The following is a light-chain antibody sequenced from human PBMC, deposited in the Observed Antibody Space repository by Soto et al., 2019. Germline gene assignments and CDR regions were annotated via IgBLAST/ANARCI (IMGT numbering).Light chain of an antibody. CDR1: QSVSSN. CDR3: QQYNKWPLIT. Sequence: EIVMTQSPDTLSVSAGERATLSCRVSQSVSSNLAWYQQKPGQAPRLLIYGASTRATGIPARFSGSGSGTDFTLTISGLGPEDFALYYCQQYNKWPLITFGQGTRLEI. J-gene: IGKJ5*01. CDR2: GAS. V-gene: IGKV3-15*01.